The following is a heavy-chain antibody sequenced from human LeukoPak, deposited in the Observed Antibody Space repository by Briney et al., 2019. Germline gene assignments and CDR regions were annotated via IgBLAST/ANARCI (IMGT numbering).Heavy chain of an antibody. CDR1: GGSFSGYY. CDR2: INHSGST. D-gene: IGHD5-18*01. J-gene: IGHJ5*02. CDR3: ARVGSPVDTGRNWFDP. V-gene: IGHV4-34*01. Sequence: KSSETLSLTCAVYGGSFSGYYWSWIRQPPGKGLEWIGEINHSGSTNYNPSLKSRVTILVDTSKNQFSLKLSSVTAADTAVCYCARVGSPVDTGRNWFDPWGQGTLVTVSS.